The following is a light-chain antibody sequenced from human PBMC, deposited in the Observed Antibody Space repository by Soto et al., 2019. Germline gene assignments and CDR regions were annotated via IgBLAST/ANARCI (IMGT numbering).Light chain of an antibody. CDR3: SARHL. CDR1: SSDVDVSNY. CDR2: DVI. V-gene: IGLV2-14*03. Sequence: QSVLTQPASVSGSPGQSITISCTGTSSDVDVSNYVSWYQQHPGKAPKLIIFDVINRPSGVSNRFSGSKSGNTASLTISGLQADDEADYYCSARHLFGGGTKLTVL. J-gene: IGLJ2*01.